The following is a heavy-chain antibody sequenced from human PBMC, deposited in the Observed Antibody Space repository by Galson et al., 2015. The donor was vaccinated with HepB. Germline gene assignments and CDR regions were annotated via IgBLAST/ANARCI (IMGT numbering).Heavy chain of an antibody. Sequence: SLRLSCAASGFVFSIYAMHWVRQAPVKGLEWVTVISYDGSNKYDADSVKGRFTISRDNSKNTLYLQMNSLRPEDTAVYYCARGQSAILFYGMDVWGQGTTVTVSS. CDR2: ISYDGSNK. J-gene: IGHJ6*02. CDR1: GFVFSIYA. D-gene: IGHD2-15*01. CDR3: ARGQSAILFYGMDV. V-gene: IGHV3-30*04.